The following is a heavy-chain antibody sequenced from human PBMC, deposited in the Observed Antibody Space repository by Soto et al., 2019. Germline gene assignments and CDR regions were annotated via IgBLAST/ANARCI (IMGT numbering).Heavy chain of an antibody. J-gene: IGHJ3*02. CDR2: INSDGSST. CDR3: ARDSDRPFDI. V-gene: IGHV3-74*01. D-gene: IGHD6-25*01. Sequence: XGSLRLSCASSVFTFSSYWMHCVRQSPGKWLVWVSRINSDGSSTSYADSVKGRFTISRDNAKNTLYLQMNSLRAEDTAVYYCARDSDRPFDIGGQGKMV. CDR1: VFTFSSYW.